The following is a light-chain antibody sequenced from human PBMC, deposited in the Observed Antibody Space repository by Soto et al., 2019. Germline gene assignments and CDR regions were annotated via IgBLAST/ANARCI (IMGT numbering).Light chain of an antibody. Sequence: DIQMTQSPSTLSASVGDRVTITCRASQSISSWLAWYQQKPGKAPKLLIYDASRLESGVPSRFSGSGSGTEFTLTISSLQPDDFATYYCQLYNSYSTFGGGTKVEIK. CDR3: QLYNSYST. V-gene: IGKV1-5*01. J-gene: IGKJ4*01. CDR2: DAS. CDR1: QSISSW.